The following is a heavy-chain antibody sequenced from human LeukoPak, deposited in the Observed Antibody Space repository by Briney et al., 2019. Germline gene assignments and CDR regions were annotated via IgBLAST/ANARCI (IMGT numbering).Heavy chain of an antibody. D-gene: IGHD3-22*01. V-gene: IGHV4-59*08. CDR2: IYYSGST. Sequence: PSETLSLTCTVSGGSISSYYWSWIRQPPGKGLEWIGYIYYSGSTDYNPPLKSRVTISVDRSKNQFSLKLSSVTAADTAVFYCARLHYYDTSGYPYYFDYWGQGTLVTASS. CDR1: GGSISSYY. J-gene: IGHJ4*02. CDR3: ARLHYYDTSGYPYYFDY.